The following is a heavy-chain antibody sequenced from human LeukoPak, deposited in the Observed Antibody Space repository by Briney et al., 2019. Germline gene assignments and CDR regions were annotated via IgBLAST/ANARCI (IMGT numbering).Heavy chain of an antibody. CDR3: ARDTYYYDSSGYYGYFQH. D-gene: IGHD3-22*01. CDR2: ISYDGSNE. Sequence: PGGSLRLSCAASGFTFSSYVMHWVRQAPGKGLEWVAIISYDGSNEYYADSVKGRFTISRDNSKNTLYLQMNSLRAADTAVYYCARDTYYYDSSGYYGYFQHWGQGTLVTVSS. V-gene: IGHV3-30*04. J-gene: IGHJ1*01. CDR1: GFTFSSYV.